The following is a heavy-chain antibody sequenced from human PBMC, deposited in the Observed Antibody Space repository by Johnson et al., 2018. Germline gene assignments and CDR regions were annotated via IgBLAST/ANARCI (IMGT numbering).Heavy chain of an antibody. V-gene: IGHV3-30*03. CDR1: GFSFSSYV. CDR2: ISYDGSNN. D-gene: IGHD3-10*01. Sequence: VQLVETGGGVVQXGRSXRLXCAASGFSFSSYVMHWVRQAPGKGLEWVALISYDGSNNHYADSAQARFTISRENSENTLYLQMDSLITEDTAVYHCVCASGITYPYFQKWGQGSLVTVSS. CDR3: VCASGITYPYFQK. J-gene: IGHJ1*01.